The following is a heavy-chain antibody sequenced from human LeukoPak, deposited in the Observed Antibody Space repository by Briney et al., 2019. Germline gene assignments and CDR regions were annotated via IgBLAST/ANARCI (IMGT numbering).Heavy chain of an antibody. CDR1: GFTFSSYA. V-gene: IGHV3-23*01. CDR2: IGGSGVVT. D-gene: IGHD3-10*01. CDR3: ARAYYYPSGSYYLHFDY. J-gene: IGHJ4*02. Sequence: GGSLRLSCAASGFTFSSYAMSWVRQAPGKGLEWVSSIGGSGVVTTNADSVKGRFTISRDNSKNTLHLQMNSLRAEDTAVYYRARAYYYPSGSYYLHFDYWGQGTLVTVSS.